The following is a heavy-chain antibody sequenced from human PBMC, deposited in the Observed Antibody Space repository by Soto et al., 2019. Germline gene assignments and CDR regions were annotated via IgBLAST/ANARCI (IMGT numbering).Heavy chain of an antibody. Sequence: GGSLRLSCAASGFTFSSYWMSWVRQAPGKGLEWVANIKQDGSGKYYVDSVKGRFTISRDNAKHSLYLQMNSLRAEDTAVYYCARFVVVPAAISGMDVWGQGTTVTVSS. CDR2: IKQDGSGK. CDR1: GFTFSSYW. V-gene: IGHV3-7*01. CDR3: ARFVVVPAAISGMDV. J-gene: IGHJ6*02. D-gene: IGHD2-2*02.